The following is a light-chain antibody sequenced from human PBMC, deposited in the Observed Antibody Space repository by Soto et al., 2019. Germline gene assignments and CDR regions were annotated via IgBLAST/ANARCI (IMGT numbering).Light chain of an antibody. Sequence: EIVLTQSPATLSLSPGERATLSCRASQSVSSYLAWYQQKPGHAHRLLIYDASNRATGIPARFSGSGSGTDFTLTISSLEPEDFAVYYCQQRSNWITFGQGTRLEIK. J-gene: IGKJ5*01. V-gene: IGKV3-11*01. CDR1: QSVSSY. CDR2: DAS. CDR3: QQRSNWIT.